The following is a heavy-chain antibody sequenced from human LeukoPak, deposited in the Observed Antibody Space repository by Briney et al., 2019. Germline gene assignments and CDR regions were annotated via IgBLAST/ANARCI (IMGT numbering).Heavy chain of an antibody. J-gene: IGHJ4*02. CDR1: GGSISSSSYY. D-gene: IGHD6-13*01. V-gene: IGHV4-39*07. CDR2: IYYSGST. Sequence: PSETLSLTCTVSGGSISSSSYYWGWIRQPPGKGLEWIGSIYYSGSTYYNPSLKSRVTISVDTPKNQFSLKLSSVTAADTAVYYCARSIAAAGLYYFDYWGQGTLVTVSS. CDR3: ARSIAAAGLYYFDY.